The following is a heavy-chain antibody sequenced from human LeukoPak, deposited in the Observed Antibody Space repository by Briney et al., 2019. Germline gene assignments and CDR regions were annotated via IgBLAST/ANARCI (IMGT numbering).Heavy chain of an antibody. CDR2: ISSSSVTI. V-gene: IGHV3-48*01. CDR1: GFTFSSHS. D-gene: IGHD5-12*01. J-gene: IGHJ4*02. CDR3: ARRLAGYSGYDFDY. Sequence: PGGSLRLSCAASGFTFSSHSMSWVRQAPGKGLEWVSYISSSSVTIYYGDSVKGRFTISRDNAQNSLYLQINSLRAEDTAVYYCARRLAGYSGYDFDYWGQGTLVTVSS.